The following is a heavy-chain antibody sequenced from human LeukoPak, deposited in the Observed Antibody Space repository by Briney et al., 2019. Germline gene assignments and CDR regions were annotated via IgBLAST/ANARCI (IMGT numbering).Heavy chain of an antibody. J-gene: IGHJ4*02. V-gene: IGHV1-2*02. CDR2: INPNSGGT. CDR3: ARDRDYYDSSGIELDY. CDR1: GYTFTGYY. D-gene: IGHD3-22*01. Sequence: ASVKVSCKASGYTFTGYYMHWVRQAPGQGLEWMGWINPNSGGTNYAQKFQGRVTMTRDMSTSTVYMELSSLRSEDTAVYYCARDRDYYDSSGIELDYWGQGTLVTVSS.